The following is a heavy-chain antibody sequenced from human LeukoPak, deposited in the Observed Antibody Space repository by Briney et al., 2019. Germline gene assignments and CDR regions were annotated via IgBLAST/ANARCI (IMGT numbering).Heavy chain of an antibody. CDR2: ISGSGSST. CDR1: GFTFSSYA. Sequence: PGGSLRLSCAASGFTFSSYAMSWVRQAPGRGLEWFSAISGSGSSTHYGDSVKGRFTISRDNSRSTLYLQLNRLRAEDTAVYYCAKLLRGVIVPYFDYWGQGTLVTVSS. J-gene: IGHJ4*02. CDR3: AKLLRGVIVPYFDY. V-gene: IGHV3-23*01. D-gene: IGHD3-10*01.